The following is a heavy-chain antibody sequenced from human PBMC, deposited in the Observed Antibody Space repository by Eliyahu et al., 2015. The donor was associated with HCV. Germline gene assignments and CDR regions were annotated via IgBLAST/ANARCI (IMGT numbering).Heavy chain of an antibody. CDR2: IIPILGIA. Sequence: QVQLVQSGAEVKKPGSSVKVSCKASGGTFSSYAISWVRQAPGQGLEWMGRIIPILGIANYAQKFQGRVTITADKSTSTAYMELSSLRSEDTAVYYCASLYYYDSSGPGNYWGQGTLVTVSS. CDR3: ASLYYYDSSGPGNY. CDR1: GGTFSSYA. D-gene: IGHD3-22*01. J-gene: IGHJ4*02. V-gene: IGHV1-69*04.